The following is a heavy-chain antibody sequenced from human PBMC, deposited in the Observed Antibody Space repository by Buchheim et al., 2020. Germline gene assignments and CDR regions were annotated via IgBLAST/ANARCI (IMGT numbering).Heavy chain of an antibody. D-gene: IGHD1-1*01. CDR2: INTGSGDP. J-gene: IGHJ4*02. V-gene: IGHV7-4-1*02. CDR3: ARDPSGTSAPLF. CDR1: GYAFTSYA. Sequence: QVQLVQSGSELKKPGASVKVSCKTSGYAFTSYAMNWVRQAPGQGLEWMGWINTGSGDPTYARGFTGRFVFTLDPFVTTAYLQINNLKAEDTAVYYCARDPSGTSAPLFWGQGTL.